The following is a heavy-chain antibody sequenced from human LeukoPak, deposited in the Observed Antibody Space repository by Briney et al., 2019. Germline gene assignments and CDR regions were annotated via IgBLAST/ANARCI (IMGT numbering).Heavy chain of an antibody. D-gene: IGHD3-3*02. CDR1: GFIVSSNY. CDR2: IHNDGST. V-gene: IGHV3-53*01. J-gene: IGHJ4*02. CDR3: AALARDY. Sequence: PGGSLRLSCAASGFIVSSNYMTWVRQAPGKGLEWVSVIHNDGSTYYEDSVKGRFTISRDNSKNTLYLQMNSLRVEDTAVYYCAALARDYWGQGTLVTVSS.